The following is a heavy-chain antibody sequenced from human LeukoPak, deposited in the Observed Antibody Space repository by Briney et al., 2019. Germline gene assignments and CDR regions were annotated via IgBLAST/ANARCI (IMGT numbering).Heavy chain of an antibody. CDR2: INAGDGNT. J-gene: IGHJ5*02. V-gene: IGHV1-3*01. D-gene: IGHD3-22*01. Sequence: ASVKVSCKASGYTFTSYAMHWVRQAPGQRLEWMGWINAGDGNTKYSQKFQGRVTITRDTSASTADMELSSLRSEDTAVYYCARDRDSLNWFDPWGQGTLVTASS. CDR3: ARDRDSLNWFDP. CDR1: GYTFTSYA.